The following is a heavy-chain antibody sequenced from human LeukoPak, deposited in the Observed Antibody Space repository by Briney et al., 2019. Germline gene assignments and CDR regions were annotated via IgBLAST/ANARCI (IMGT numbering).Heavy chain of an antibody. CDR2: ISYDGSNK. Sequence: GGSLRLSRAASGFTFSSYAMHWVRQTPGKGLEWVAVISYDGSNKYYADSVKGRFTISRDNSKNTLYLQMNSLRAEDTAVYYCARDHGRLHLGESTNWFDPWGQGTLVTVSS. V-gene: IGHV3-30-3*01. CDR1: GFTFSSYA. D-gene: IGHD3-16*01. CDR3: ARDHGRLHLGESTNWFDP. J-gene: IGHJ5*02.